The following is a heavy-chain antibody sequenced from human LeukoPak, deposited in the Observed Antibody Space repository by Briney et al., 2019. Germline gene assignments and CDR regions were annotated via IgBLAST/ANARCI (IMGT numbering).Heavy chain of an antibody. CDR3: ARVARVVVSPLDY. J-gene: IGHJ4*02. CDR1: GYTFTGYY. CDR2: INPNSGGT. Sequence: ASVKVSCTASGYTFTGYYMHWVRQAPGQGLEWMGWINPNSGGTNYAQKFQGRVTMTRDTSISTAYMELSRLRSDDTAVYYCARVARVVVSPLDYWGQGTLVTVSS. V-gene: IGHV1-2*02. D-gene: IGHD2-15*01.